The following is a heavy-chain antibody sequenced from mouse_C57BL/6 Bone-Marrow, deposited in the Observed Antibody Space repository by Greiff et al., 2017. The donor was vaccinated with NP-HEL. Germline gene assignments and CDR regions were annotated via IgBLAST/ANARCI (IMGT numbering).Heavy chain of an antibody. CDR3: ARAYYSNYAFAY. CDR2: IDPSDSYT. D-gene: IGHD2-5*01. V-gene: IGHV1-69*01. J-gene: IGHJ3*01. Sequence: QVQLQQPGAELVMPGASVKLSCKASGYTFTSYWMHWVKQRPGQGLEWIGEIDPSDSYTNYNHKFKGKSTLTVDKSSSTAYMQLSSLTSEDSAVYYCARAYYSNYAFAYWGQGTLVTVSA. CDR1: GYTFTSYW.